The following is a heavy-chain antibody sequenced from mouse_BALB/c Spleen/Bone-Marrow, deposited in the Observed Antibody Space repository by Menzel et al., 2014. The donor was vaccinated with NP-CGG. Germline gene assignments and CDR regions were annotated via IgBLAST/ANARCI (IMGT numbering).Heavy chain of an antibody. V-gene: IGHV2-9*02. J-gene: IGHJ3*01. CDR2: IWAGGST. D-gene: IGHD2-1*01. CDR3: ARGGDYGNSFAY. CDR1: GFSLTSSG. Sequence: VHLVESGPGLVAPSQSLSIPCAVSGFSLTSSGVHWVRQPPGKGLEWLGIIWAGGSTDYNSALMSRLSISKDNSKSXVFLKMNSLQTDDTAIYYCARGGDYGNSFAYWGQGTLVTVSP.